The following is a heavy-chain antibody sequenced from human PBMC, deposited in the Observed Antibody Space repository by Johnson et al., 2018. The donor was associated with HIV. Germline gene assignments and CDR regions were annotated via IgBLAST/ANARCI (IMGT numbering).Heavy chain of an antibody. CDR3: GSLGDGHQKGAFEI. Sequence: MQLVESGGGLVKPGDSLRLSCVGSGFTFSHNWMSWVRQAPGKGPEWVANINHDVSAIQYADSVKGRFTISRDNAKRSLFLQMNSLRVEDTAVYFCGSLGDGHQKGAFEICGHGTMVTVSS. D-gene: IGHD3-16*01. J-gene: IGHJ3*02. CDR1: GFTFSHNW. V-gene: IGHV3-7*01. CDR2: INHDVSAI.